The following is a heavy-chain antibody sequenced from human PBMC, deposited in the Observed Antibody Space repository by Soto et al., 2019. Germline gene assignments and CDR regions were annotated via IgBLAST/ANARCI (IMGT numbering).Heavy chain of an antibody. V-gene: IGHV1-2*02. CDR3: ARDTPDCSSTSCYDWLDP. CDR1: GDTFTGYY. D-gene: IGHD2-2*01. CDR2: INPNSGGT. Sequence: ASVKVSCKASGDTFTGYYMHWVRQAPGQGLEWMGWINPNSGGTNYAQKFQGRVTMTRDTSISTAYMELSRLRSDDTAVYYCARDTPDCSSTSCYDWLDPWGQGTMVTVSS. J-gene: IGHJ5*02.